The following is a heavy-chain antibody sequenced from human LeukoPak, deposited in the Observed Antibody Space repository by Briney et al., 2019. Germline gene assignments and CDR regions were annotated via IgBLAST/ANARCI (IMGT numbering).Heavy chain of an antibody. CDR3: ARDTYLWFGEHGY. Sequence: ASVKVSCKASGGTFSSYAISWVRQAPGQRLEWMGWINAGNGNTKYSQEFQGRATITRDTSASTAYMELSRLRSDDTAVYYCARDTYLWFGEHGYWGQGTLVTVSS. V-gene: IGHV1-3*01. D-gene: IGHD3-10*01. J-gene: IGHJ4*02. CDR2: INAGNGNT. CDR1: GGTFSSYA.